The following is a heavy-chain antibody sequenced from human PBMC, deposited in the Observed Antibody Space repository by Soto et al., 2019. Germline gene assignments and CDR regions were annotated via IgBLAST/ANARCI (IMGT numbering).Heavy chain of an antibody. J-gene: IGHJ3*02. D-gene: IGHD3-22*01. CDR3: ARGDYYDTSGPFSDAFDI. CDR1: GFTFSSYW. V-gene: IGHV3-7*04. Sequence: PGGSLRLSCAASGFTFSSYWMSWVRQAPGKWLEWVANIKPDGSEKWYVDSVKGRFTISRDNAKNSLYLQMNSLRAEDTAVYYCARGDYYDTSGPFSDAFDIWGQGTMVTVSS. CDR2: IKPDGSEK.